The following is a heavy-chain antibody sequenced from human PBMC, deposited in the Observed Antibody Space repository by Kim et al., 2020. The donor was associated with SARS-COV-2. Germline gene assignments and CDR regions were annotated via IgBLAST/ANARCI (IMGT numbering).Heavy chain of an antibody. CDR2: IRTDGIEK. CDR1: GFSFNSKW. J-gene: IGHJ4*02. CDR3: ATNSDFIFGL. V-gene: IGHV3-7*03. D-gene: IGHD1-7*01. Sequence: GGSLRLSCAASGFSFNSKWMSWVRQAPGKGLEWVANIRTDGIEKHYVDSVKGRFTISRDNARNSLSLQMNSLRGEDTAVYYCATNSDFIFGLWGQGTLVT.